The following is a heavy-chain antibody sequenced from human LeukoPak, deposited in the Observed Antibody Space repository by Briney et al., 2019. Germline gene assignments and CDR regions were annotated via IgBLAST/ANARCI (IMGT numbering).Heavy chain of an antibody. V-gene: IGHV3-23*01. J-gene: IGHJ4*02. D-gene: IGHD3-22*01. Sequence: GGSLRLSCALSGFTPSSYAMTWVRQAPGEGLGWVSTITGSDDKTYDADSVKGRFTISRDYSKNTVHLQMNNLRPEDTAIYYCAKGPHLYSGYHPDSWGQGTLVTVSS. CDR2: ITGSDDKT. CDR1: GFTPSSYA. CDR3: AKGPHLYSGYHPDS.